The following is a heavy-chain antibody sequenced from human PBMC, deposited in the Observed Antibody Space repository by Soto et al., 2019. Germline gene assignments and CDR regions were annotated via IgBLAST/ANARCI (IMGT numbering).Heavy chain of an antibody. CDR1: GFTFSTYA. Sequence: GSLRLSCSASGFTFSTYAMHWVRQAPGKGLEYVSVITNNGGSTYYADSVKGRFTISRDNSKNTLYLQMSGLRAEDTAVYYCVKEGHASAHYYYYFDYWGQGTLVTVSS. D-gene: IGHD3-22*01. J-gene: IGHJ4*02. V-gene: IGHV3-64D*06. CDR2: ITNNGGST. CDR3: VKEGHASAHYYYYFDY.